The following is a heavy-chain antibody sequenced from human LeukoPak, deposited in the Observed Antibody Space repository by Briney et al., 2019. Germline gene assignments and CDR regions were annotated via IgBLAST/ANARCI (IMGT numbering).Heavy chain of an antibody. J-gene: IGHJ4*02. CDR1: GFTLSNAW. D-gene: IGHD1-26*01. CDR3: ITRWD. Sequence: KSGGSLRLSCALSGFTLSNAWMSWVRQVPGKGLEWVGPITRRADGGTIDYAAHVKGRFTISTDDSKNTLYLQMNSLKTDDTALYYCITRWDWGQATLVSVCS. CDR2: ITRRADGGTI. V-gene: IGHV3-15*01.